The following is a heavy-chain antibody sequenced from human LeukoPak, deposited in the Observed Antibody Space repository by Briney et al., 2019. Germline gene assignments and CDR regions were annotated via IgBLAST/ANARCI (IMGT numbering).Heavy chain of an antibody. D-gene: IGHD1-7*01. CDR1: GGTFSSYA. V-gene: IGHV1-69*04. Sequence: SVKVPCKASGGTFSSYAISWVRQAPGQGLEWMGRIIPILGIANYAQKFQGRVTITADKSTSTAYMELSSLRSEDTAVYYCARDGTTGYSEDYYYCGMDVWGQGTTVTVSS. CDR3: ARDGTTGYSEDYYYCGMDV. CDR2: IIPILGIA. J-gene: IGHJ6*02.